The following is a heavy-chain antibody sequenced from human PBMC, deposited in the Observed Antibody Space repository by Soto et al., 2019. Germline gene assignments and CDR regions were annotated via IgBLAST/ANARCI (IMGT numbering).Heavy chain of an antibody. CDR1: GGTFSSYA. CDR3: ARDQGWNYGDYYGMDV. CDR2: IIPIFGTA. J-gene: IGHJ6*02. V-gene: IGHV1-69*13. D-gene: IGHD1-7*01. Sequence: SVKVSCKASGGTFSSYAISWVRQAPGQGLEWMGGIIPIFGTANYAQKFQGRVTITADESTSTAYMELSSLRSEDTAVYYCARDQGWNYGDYYGMDVWGQGTTVTV.